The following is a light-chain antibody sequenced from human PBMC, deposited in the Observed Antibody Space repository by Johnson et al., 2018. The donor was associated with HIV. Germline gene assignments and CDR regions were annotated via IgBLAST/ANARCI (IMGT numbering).Light chain of an antibody. Sequence: QAVLTQPPSVSAAPGQKVTISCSGSSSNIRNNYVSWYQQLPGTAPKLLIYDNNKRPSGIPDRFSGSKTGTSATLGITGLQTGDEADFYCGTWDTSLIVYVFRHGTKVTVL. CDR2: DNN. V-gene: IGLV1-51*01. J-gene: IGLJ1*01. CDR3: GTWDTSLIVYV. CDR1: SSNIRNNY.